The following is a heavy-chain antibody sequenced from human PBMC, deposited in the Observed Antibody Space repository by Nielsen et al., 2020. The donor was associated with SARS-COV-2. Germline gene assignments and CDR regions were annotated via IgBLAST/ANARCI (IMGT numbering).Heavy chain of an antibody. CDR2: IFHTGGT. D-gene: IGHD3-22*01. J-gene: IGHJ2*01. CDR1: GDSISSYY. CDR3: ASLEGYSLNWYFDL. V-gene: IGHV4-59*08. Sequence: SETLSLTCTVSGDSISSYYWSSIRQPPGKELEWVTYIFHTGGTDYNPSLKSRVTISVDTSKNQFSLKLSSVTAADTAVYYCASLEGYSLNWYFDLWGRGTLVTVSS.